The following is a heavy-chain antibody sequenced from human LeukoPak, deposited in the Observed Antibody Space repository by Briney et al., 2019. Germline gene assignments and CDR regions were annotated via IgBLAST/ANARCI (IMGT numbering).Heavy chain of an antibody. V-gene: IGHV4-59*08. CDR2: IYYSGST. J-gene: IGHJ4*02. Sequence: SQTLSLTCPVSGGSISSYYWSWIRQPPGNGLEWIGYIYYSGSTNYNPSLKSRVTMSIDTSKNQFSLKLSSVTAADTAVYYCARSDDYGDYGFDYWGQGTLVTVSS. CDR3: ARSDDYGDYGFDY. D-gene: IGHD4-17*01. CDR1: GGSISSYY.